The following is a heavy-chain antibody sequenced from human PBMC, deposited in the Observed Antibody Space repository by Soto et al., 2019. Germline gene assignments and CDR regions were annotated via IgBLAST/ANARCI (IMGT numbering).Heavy chain of an antibody. D-gene: IGHD5-18*01. J-gene: IGHJ5*02. Sequence: SVKVSCKASGGTCSSYAISCVLQAPGQGLEWMGGIIPIFGTANYAQKFQGRVTITADESTSTAYMELSSLRSEDTAVYYCARGTHVDTAMATWGQGTLVTVSS. CDR3: ARGTHVDTAMAT. V-gene: IGHV1-69*13. CDR1: GGTCSSYA. CDR2: IIPIFGTA.